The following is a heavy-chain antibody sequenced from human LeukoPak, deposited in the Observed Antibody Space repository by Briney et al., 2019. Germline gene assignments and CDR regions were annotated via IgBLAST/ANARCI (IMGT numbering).Heavy chain of an antibody. J-gene: IGHJ4*02. Sequence: NPSETLSLTCTVSGGSISSYYWSWIRQPPGKGLEWIGYIYYSGSTNYNPSLKSRVTISVDTSKYQFSLKLSSVTAADTGVYYCARADYYDSSALGYYFDYWGQGTLVTVSS. CDR1: GGSISSYY. CDR3: ARADYYDSSALGYYFDY. D-gene: IGHD3-22*01. V-gene: IGHV4-59*01. CDR2: IYYSGST.